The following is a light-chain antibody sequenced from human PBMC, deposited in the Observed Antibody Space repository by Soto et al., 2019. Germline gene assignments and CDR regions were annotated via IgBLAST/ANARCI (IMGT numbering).Light chain of an antibody. J-gene: IGKJ4*01. V-gene: IGKV3-20*01. Sequence: IVLTQSPGTLSLSPGERATLSCRASQSVYSDFLAWYQQKPGQAPRLLIYGASSRATGIPDRFSGSWSGTDFTLTISRLEPEDFAVYYCQQYGSSPLTFGGGTKVEIK. CDR2: GAS. CDR1: QSVYSDF. CDR3: QQYGSSPLT.